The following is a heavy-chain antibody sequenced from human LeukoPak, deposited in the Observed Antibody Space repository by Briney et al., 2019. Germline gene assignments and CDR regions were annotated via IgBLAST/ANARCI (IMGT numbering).Heavy chain of an antibody. V-gene: IGHV3-30*02. CDR1: GFTFSSYG. CDR3: ARRSSGPIDY. CDR2: IRYDGSNK. J-gene: IGHJ4*02. D-gene: IGHD3-22*01. Sequence: GGSLRLSCAASGFTFSSYGMHRVRQAPGKGLEWVTFIRYDGSNKYYADSVKGRFTISRDNSKNTLYLQMNSLRAEDTAVYYCARRSSGPIDYWGQGTLVTVSS.